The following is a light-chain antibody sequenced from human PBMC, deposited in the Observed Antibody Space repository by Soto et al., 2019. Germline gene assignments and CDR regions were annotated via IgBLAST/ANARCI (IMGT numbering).Light chain of an antibody. CDR2: AAS. CDR1: QSISTF. V-gene: IGKV1-39*01. Sequence: DIQMTQSPSSLSASVGDRVTITCRASQSISTFLNWYQHKPGKAPTLLIYAASSLPSGVPSRFIGSGSWKDFTLNISNLQPEDFATYYCQQSFSAPIFTFGPGINVDIK. J-gene: IGKJ3*01. CDR3: QQSFSAPIFT.